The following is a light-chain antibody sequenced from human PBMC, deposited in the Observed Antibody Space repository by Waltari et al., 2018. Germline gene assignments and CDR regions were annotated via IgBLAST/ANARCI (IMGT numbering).Light chain of an antibody. CDR2: GAS. Sequence: EVVMTQSPGTLSVSPGERATLSCRASQSVGRNLAWCQQRPGQAPTLLIYGASTRATGVPARFSGSGSGTEFTLTIRGLQSEDFAVYYCQQYNKWPPMTFGQGTKVEIK. J-gene: IGKJ1*01. V-gene: IGKV3-15*01. CDR1: QSVGRN. CDR3: QQYNKWPPMT.